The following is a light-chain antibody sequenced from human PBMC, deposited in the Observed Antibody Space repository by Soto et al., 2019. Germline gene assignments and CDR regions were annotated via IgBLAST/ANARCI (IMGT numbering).Light chain of an antibody. CDR1: QSVSTN. CDR2: GAS. V-gene: IGKV3-15*01. Sequence: EIVMTQSPATLSVSPGERATLSCRASQSVSTNLAWYQQKPGQAPRLLIYGASTRATGIPDRFSGSGSGTEFTLTISSLQPDDFATYYCQQYSTYSTFGQGTRLEIK. CDR3: QQYSTYST. J-gene: IGKJ5*01.